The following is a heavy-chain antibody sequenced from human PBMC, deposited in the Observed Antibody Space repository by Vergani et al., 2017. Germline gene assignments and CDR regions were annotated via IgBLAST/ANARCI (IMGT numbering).Heavy chain of an antibody. D-gene: IGHD2-2*01. V-gene: IGHV3-21*01. CDR3: ARDRSRRVPAATGG. J-gene: IGHJ4*02. CDR1: GFTFSSYS. CDR2: ISSSSSYI. Sequence: EVQLVESGGGLVKPGGSLRLSCAASGFTFSSYSMNWVRQAPGKGLEWVSSISSSSSYIYYADSVKGRFTISRDNAKNSLYLQMNSLRAEDTAVYYCARDRSRRVPAATGGWGQGTLVTVSS.